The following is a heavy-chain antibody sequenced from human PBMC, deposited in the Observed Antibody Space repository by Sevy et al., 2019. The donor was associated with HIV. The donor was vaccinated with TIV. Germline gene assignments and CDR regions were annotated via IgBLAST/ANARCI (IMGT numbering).Heavy chain of an antibody. Sequence: GGSLRLSCAASGFTFNNYAMTWVRQAPGKGLEWVSSMSAGGTSIYHADSVKGRFTISRDNSKNTLFLQMDTMRADDTAIYYCAKASGVLSVPERKRWRKNYYFHYYIDVRGKGTTVTVSS. CDR2: MSAGGTSI. V-gene: IGHV3-23*01. J-gene: IGHJ6*03. CDR1: GFTFNNYA. CDR3: AKASGVLSVPERKRWRKNYYFHYYIDV. D-gene: IGHD4-17*01.